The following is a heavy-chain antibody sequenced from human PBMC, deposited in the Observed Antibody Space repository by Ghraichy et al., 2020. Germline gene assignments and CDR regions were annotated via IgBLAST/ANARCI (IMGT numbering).Heavy chain of an antibody. V-gene: IGHV4-34*01. Sequence: SETLSLTCAVYGGSFSGYYWSWIRQPPGKGLEWIGEINHSGSTNYNPSLKSRVTISVDTSKNQFSLKLSSVTAADTAVYYCARIMIELRYFDWREKYYFDYWGQGTLVTVSS. CDR2: INHSGST. D-gene: IGHD3-9*01. CDR3: ARIMIELRYFDWREKYYFDY. CDR1: GGSFSGYY. J-gene: IGHJ4*02.